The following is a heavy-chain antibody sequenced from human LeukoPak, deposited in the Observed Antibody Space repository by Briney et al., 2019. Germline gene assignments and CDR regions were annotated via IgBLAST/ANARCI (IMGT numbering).Heavy chain of an antibody. CDR3: ARLGYCSSTSCYSHYYYGMDV. CDR2: IYYSGST. D-gene: IGHD2-2*01. J-gene: IGHJ6*02. Sequence: SETLSLTCTVSGGSISSYYWSWIRQPPGKGLEWIGYIYYSGSTNYNPSLKSRVTISVDTSKNQFSLKLSSVTAADTAVYYCARLGYCSSTSCYSHYYYGMDVWGQGTTVTVSS. CDR1: GGSISSYY. V-gene: IGHV4-59*01.